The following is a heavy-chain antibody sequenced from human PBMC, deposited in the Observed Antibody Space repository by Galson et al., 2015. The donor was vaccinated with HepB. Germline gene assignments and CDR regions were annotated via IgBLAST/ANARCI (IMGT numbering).Heavy chain of an antibody. CDR1: GYTFTSYA. J-gene: IGHJ6*02. CDR3: ARAPHSLLVQLESRGRRGVVPMDV. Sequence: SVKVSCKASGYTFTSYAMNWVRQAPGQGLEWMGWINTNTGNPTYAQGFTGRFVFSLDTSVSTAYLQISSLKAEDTAVYYCARAPHSLLVQLESRGRRGVVPMDVWGQGTTVTVSS. D-gene: IGHD1-1*01. CDR2: INTNTGNP. V-gene: IGHV7-4-1*02.